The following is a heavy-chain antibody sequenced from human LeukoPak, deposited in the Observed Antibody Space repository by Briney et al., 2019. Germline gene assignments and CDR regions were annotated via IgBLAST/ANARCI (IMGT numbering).Heavy chain of an antibody. CDR1: GFAFSSYA. CDR3: AKGSITVAGTSGYFQH. Sequence: PGGSLRLSRAASGFAFSSYAMTWVRQAPGKGLEWVSVISGSGGSTYYADSVKGRFTISRDNSKKTLYLQMNSLRTEDTAVYYCAKGSITVAGTSGYFQHWGQGTLVTVSS. V-gene: IGHV3-23*01. D-gene: IGHD6-19*01. J-gene: IGHJ1*01. CDR2: ISGSGGST.